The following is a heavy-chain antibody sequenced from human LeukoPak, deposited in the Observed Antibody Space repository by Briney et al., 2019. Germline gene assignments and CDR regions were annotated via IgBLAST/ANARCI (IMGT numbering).Heavy chain of an antibody. V-gene: IGHV3-7*03. CDR2: IKEDGSEK. CDR1: GFTFSSYW. D-gene: IGHD5-18*01. CDR3: ARDVPRGYSYGLDAFDI. Sequence: GGSLRLSCAVSGFTFSSYWMTWVRQAPGKGLEWVAKIKEDGSEKYYVDSVKGRFTVSRDNVKNSLFLQMNSLRSEDTAVYYCARDVPRGYSYGLDAFDIWGQGTMVTVSS. J-gene: IGHJ3*02.